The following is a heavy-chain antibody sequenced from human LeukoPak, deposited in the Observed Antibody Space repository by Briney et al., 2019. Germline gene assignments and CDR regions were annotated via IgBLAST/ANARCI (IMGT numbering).Heavy chain of an antibody. CDR3: ARSYYDSSGPPGY. J-gene: IGHJ4*02. D-gene: IGHD3-22*01. Sequence: SETLSLTCTVSGGSISSGNYLWGWIRQPPGKGLEWIGNIYYSGNIHYNPSLKSRVTISVDTSKNQFSLNLSSVTAADTAVYYCARSYYDSSGPPGYWGQGTLVTVSS. CDR2: IYYSGNI. CDR1: GGSISSGNYL. V-gene: IGHV4-39*01.